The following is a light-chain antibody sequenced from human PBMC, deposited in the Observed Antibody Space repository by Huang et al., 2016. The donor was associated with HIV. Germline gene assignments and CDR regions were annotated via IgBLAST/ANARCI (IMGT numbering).Light chain of an antibody. J-gene: IGKJ1*01. Sequence: DIQLTQSPSAMSASVGDRVSITCRASQDISTYVAWFQQKPGGAPKSLIYAASSLQSGFPSRFSGSRSGTKFTLTISNLQPEDFATYYCLQHHGYPRTFGQGTNV. CDR3: LQHHGYPRT. CDR1: QDISTY. CDR2: AAS. V-gene: IGKV1-17*03.